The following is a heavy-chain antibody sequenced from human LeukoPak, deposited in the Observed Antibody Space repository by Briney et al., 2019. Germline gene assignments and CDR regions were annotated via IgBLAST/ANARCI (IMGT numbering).Heavy chain of an antibody. J-gene: IGHJ4*02. CDR1: GYTFTSYD. V-gene: IGHV1-8*03. Sequence: GASVKVSCKASGYTFTSYDINWVRQATGQGLEWMGWMNPNSGNTGYAQKFQGRVTITRNTSISTAYMELSSLRSEDTAVYYCASGYSNYAYFDYWGQRTLVTVSS. D-gene: IGHD4-11*01. CDR3: ASGYSNYAYFDY. CDR2: MNPNSGNT.